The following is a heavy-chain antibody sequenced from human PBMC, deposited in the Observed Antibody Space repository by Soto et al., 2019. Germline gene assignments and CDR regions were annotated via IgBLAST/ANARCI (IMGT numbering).Heavy chain of an antibody. CDR3: ARGEVGQGAFDI. D-gene: IGHD1-26*01. J-gene: IGHJ3*02. CDR1: GFTFSDHY. CDR2: SRNKANSYTT. V-gene: IGHV3-72*01. Sequence: GGSLRLSCAASGFTFSDHYMDWVRQAPGKGLEWVGRSRNKANSYTTEYAASVKGRFTVSRDDSENSLYLQMNSLKTEDTAVYYCARGEVGQGAFDIWGQGTMVTVSS.